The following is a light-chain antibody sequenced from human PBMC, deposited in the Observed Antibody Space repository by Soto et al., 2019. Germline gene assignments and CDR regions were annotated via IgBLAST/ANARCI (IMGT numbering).Light chain of an antibody. Sequence: QSALTQPASVSGSPGQSITISCTGTSSDVGSYNLVSWYQQHPGKAPKLMIYEGSKRPSGVSNRFSGSKSDNTASLTISGLQAEDEADYYCCSYATSSTLVVFGGGTKVTVL. CDR1: SSDVGSYNL. CDR2: EGS. V-gene: IGLV2-23*01. J-gene: IGLJ2*01. CDR3: CSYATSSTLVV.